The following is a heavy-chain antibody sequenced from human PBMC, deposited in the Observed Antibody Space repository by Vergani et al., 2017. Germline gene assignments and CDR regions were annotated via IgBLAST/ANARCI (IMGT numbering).Heavy chain of an antibody. J-gene: IGHJ5*02. Sequence: VQVVESGGGLIKPGGSLRLSCVVSGITFKNAWINWVRQAPGKGLEWVAFIRYDGSNKYYADSVKGRFTISRDNSKNTLYLQMNSLRAEDTAVYYCARIIAAAAYNWFDPWGQGTLVTVSS. CDR3: ARIIAAAAYNWFDP. D-gene: IGHD6-13*01. V-gene: IGHV3-30*02. CDR1: GITFKNAW. CDR2: IRYDGSNK.